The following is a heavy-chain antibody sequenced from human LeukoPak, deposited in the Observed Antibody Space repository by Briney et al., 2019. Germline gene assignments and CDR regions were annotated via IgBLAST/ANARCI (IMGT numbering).Heavy chain of an antibody. CDR1: GYTFTSYY. CDR3: ARSGMGDAFDI. J-gene: IGHJ3*02. V-gene: IGHV1-46*01. D-gene: IGHD1-26*01. CDR2: INPSGGST. Sequence: GASVKVSCKASGYTFTSYYMHWVRQAPGQGLEWMGIINPSGGSTSYAQKFQGRVTMTRDTSTSTVYMELSGLRSEDTAVYYCARSGMGDAFDIWGQGTMVTVSS.